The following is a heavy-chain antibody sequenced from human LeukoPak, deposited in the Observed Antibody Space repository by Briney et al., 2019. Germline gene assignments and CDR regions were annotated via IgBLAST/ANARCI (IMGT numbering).Heavy chain of an antibody. CDR2: IYYSGST. Sequence: SETLSLTCTVSGGSISSYYWSRIRQPPGKGLEWIGYIYYSGSTNYNPSLKSRVTISVDTSKNQFSLKLSSVTAADTAVYYCARDLDRYFDLWGRGTLVTVSS. CDR3: ARDLDRYFDL. V-gene: IGHV4-59*01. J-gene: IGHJ2*01. CDR1: GGSISSYY.